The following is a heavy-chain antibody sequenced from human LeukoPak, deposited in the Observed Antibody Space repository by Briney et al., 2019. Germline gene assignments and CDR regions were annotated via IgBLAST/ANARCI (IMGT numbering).Heavy chain of an antibody. D-gene: IGHD1-26*01. V-gene: IGHV3-21*01. CDR2: IRSSSSDI. CDR1: GFTLSRYR. Sequence: PGGSLRLFCSASGFTLSRYRMNWVRQAPGKGLEWVSFIRSSSSDIYYADSVKGRFTISRDNAKNSLYLQMDSLRAEDTAVYYSARFRSGSLVYWGQGTLVTVSS. J-gene: IGHJ4*02. CDR3: ARFRSGSLVY.